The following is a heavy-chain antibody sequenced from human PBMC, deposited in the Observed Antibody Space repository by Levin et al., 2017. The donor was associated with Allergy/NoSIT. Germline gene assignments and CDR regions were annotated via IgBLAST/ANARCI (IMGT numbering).Heavy chain of an antibody. CDR3: AKGRCYDSSGYCHAFDI. Sequence: GGSLRLSCAASGFTFSSYAMSWVRQAPGKGLEWVSAISGSGGSTYYADSVKGRFTISRDNSKNTLYLQMNSLRAEDTAVYYCAKGRCYDSSGYCHAFDIWGQGTMVTVSS. V-gene: IGHV3-23*01. J-gene: IGHJ3*02. D-gene: IGHD3-22*01. CDR1: GFTFSSYA. CDR2: ISGSGGST.